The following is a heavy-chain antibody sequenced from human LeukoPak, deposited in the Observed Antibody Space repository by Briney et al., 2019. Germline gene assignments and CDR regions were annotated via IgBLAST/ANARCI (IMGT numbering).Heavy chain of an antibody. CDR1: GYTFTSYG. Sequence: ASVKVSCKASGYTFTSYGISWVRQAPGQGLEWMGWTSAYNGNTNYAQKLQGRVTMTTDTSTSTAYMELRSLRSDDTAVYYCARTESFFDSSGYLVYWGQGTLVTVSS. CDR2: TSAYNGNT. J-gene: IGHJ4*02. CDR3: ARTESFFDSSGYLVY. D-gene: IGHD3-22*01. V-gene: IGHV1-18*01.